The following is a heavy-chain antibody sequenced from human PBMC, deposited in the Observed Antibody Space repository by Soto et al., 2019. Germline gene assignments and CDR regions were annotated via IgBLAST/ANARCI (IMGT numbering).Heavy chain of an antibody. CDR2: IYPGDHET. CDR3: ARSPRSSPNFDF. Sequence: GESLKISCQGSVYTFSNFWIGWVRQLPGQGLEWMGIIYPGDHETRYSPSFLGKVTISAETSINTAYLQWSSLEASDSAFYFCARSPRSSPNFDFWGQGALVTSPQ. D-gene: IGHD6-13*01. J-gene: IGHJ4*02. V-gene: IGHV5-51*01. CDR1: VYTFSNFW.